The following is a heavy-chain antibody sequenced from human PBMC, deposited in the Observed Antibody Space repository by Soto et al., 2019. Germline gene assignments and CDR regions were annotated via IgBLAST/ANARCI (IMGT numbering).Heavy chain of an antibody. CDR1: GFTFSSYG. CDR3: AKAVSGTTNWFDP. D-gene: IGHD3-10*01. V-gene: IGHV3-30*18. Sequence: QVQLVESGGGVVQPGRSLRLSCAASGFTFSSYGMHWIRQAPGKGLGGVALISYDGSNKYYADAVKGRFTISRDNSKKTLFLQMNSLRADDTAVYYCAKAVSGTTNWFDPWGQGTLVTVSS. J-gene: IGHJ5*02. CDR2: ISYDGSNK.